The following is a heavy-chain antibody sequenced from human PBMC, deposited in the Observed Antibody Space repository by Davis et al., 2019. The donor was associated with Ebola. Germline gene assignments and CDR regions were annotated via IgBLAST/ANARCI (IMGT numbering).Heavy chain of an antibody. CDR1: GFTFSNAW. V-gene: IGHV3-15*01. CDR2: IKSKTDGGTT. CDR3: ASGPSGILEYYFDY. D-gene: IGHD1-26*01. Sequence: GESLKISCAASGFTFSNAWMSWVRQAPGKGLEWVGRIKSKTDGGTTDYAAPVKGRFTISRDDSKNTLYLQMNSLKTEDTAVYYCASGPSGILEYYFDYWGQGTLVTVSS. J-gene: IGHJ4*02.